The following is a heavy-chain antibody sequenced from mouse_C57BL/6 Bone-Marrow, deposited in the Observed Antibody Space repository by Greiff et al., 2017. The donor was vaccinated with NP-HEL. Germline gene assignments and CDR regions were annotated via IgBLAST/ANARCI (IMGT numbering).Heavy chain of an antibody. CDR3: ASPNWEDAMDY. V-gene: IGHV1-54*01. CDR1: GYAFTNYL. Sequence: QVQLKQSGAELVRPGTSVKVSCKASGYAFTNYLIEWVKQRPGQGLEWIGVINPGSGGTNYNEKFKGKATLTADKSSSTAYMQLSSLTSEDSAVYFCASPNWEDAMDYWGQGTSVTVSS. D-gene: IGHD4-1*01. CDR2: INPGSGGT. J-gene: IGHJ4*01.